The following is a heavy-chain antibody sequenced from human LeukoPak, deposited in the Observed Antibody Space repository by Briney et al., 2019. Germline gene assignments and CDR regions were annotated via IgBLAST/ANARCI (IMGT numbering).Heavy chain of an antibody. V-gene: IGHV1-18*01. CDR1: GYTFTSYG. CDR3: AMGVSVAGTRRSFDY. D-gene: IGHD6-19*01. Sequence: GASVKVSCKASGYTFTSYGISWVRQAPGQGLEWMGWISAYNGNTNYAQKLQGRVTMTTDTSTSTAYMELRSLRSDDTAVYYCAMGVSVAGTRRSFDYWGQGTLVTVSS. CDR2: ISAYNGNT. J-gene: IGHJ4*02.